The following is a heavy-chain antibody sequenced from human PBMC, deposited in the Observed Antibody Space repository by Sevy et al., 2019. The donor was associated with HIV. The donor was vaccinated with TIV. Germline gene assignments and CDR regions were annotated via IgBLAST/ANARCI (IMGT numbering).Heavy chain of an antibody. V-gene: IGHV3-30*03. CDR2: VSYDGSSK. J-gene: IGHJ6*02. CDR1: GFTFRNFG. D-gene: IGHD3-10*01. Sequence: GGSLRLSCVGSGFTFRNFGVHWLRQAPGKGLEWLSVVSYDGSSKYYVDSVKGRFIVSRDNSKKTLYLQMNSLRTEDTAVYYCARGGSGDYYYYGVDVWGQGTTVTVSS. CDR3: ARGGSGDYYYYGVDV.